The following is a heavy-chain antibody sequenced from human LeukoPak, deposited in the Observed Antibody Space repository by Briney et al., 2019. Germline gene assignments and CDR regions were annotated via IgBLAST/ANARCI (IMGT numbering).Heavy chain of an antibody. CDR1: GDTLIDLS. CDR3: ATLRSQKDKLATIRTHDALDI. J-gene: IGHJ3*02. Sequence: ASVTVSCKVSGDTLIDLSIHWVRQTPGEGPEWMGGFEPEDGEKLYAQKFQGRVTMNEDTSTDTAYMELFSLSSEDTAFYYCATLRSQKDKLATIRTHDALDIWGQGTLVTVSS. D-gene: IGHD5-24*01. V-gene: IGHV1-24*01. CDR2: FEPEDGEK.